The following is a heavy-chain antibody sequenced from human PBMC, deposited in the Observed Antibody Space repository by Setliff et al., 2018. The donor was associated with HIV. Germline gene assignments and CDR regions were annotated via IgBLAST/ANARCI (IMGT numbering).Heavy chain of an antibody. CDR3: AKPFGSDGSRQLDS. CDR2: INTHNGNT. D-gene: IGHD2-15*01. CDR1: GYIFTTFG. Sequence: GASVKVSCKASGYIFTTFGFSWVRQAPGQGLEWMGWINTHNGNTHYAQRFQGRVTMTRNTSISTAYMELSSLRSDDTAIYYCAKPFGSDGSRQLDSWGQGTLVTVSS. V-gene: IGHV1-18*01. J-gene: IGHJ4*02.